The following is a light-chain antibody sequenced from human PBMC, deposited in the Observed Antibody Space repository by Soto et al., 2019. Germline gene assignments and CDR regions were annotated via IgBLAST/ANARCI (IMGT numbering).Light chain of an antibody. V-gene: IGLV2-14*01. CDR1: SSDVGGYNH. Sequence: QSALTQPASVSGSPGQSITISCTGTSSDVGGYNHVSWYQIHPGKAPKLIIYKVSSRPSGVSYRFSGSKSGNSASLTISGLQAEDEADYYCSSYASSSSYVFGGGTKLTVL. CDR3: SSYASSSSYV. J-gene: IGLJ1*01. CDR2: KVS.